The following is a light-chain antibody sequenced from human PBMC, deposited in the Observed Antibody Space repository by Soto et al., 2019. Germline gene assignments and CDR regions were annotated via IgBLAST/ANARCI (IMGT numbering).Light chain of an antibody. J-gene: IGKJ1*01. CDR3: QQYQTWPRT. CDR2: EAT. CDR1: QRLVGN. V-gene: IGKV3-15*01. Sequence: EIVMTQFPATLSVSLGERATLSFRASQRLVGNLAWFQHTPGQAPRLLHYEATTRPTGVPARFSGSGSRTDFTLTISGLQSEDAAIYYCQQYQTWPRTFGQGNRVEV.